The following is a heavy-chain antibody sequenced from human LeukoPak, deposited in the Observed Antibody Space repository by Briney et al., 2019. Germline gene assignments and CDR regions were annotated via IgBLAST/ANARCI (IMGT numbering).Heavy chain of an antibody. V-gene: IGHV4-38-2*01. CDR3: ARSTVTSCDDAFDI. CDR1: GYSISSGYY. D-gene: IGHD4-17*01. J-gene: IGHJ3*02. CDR2: IYHSGST. Sequence: SETLSLTCAVSGYSISSGYYWGWIRQPPGKGLEWIGSIYHSGSTYYNPSLKSRVTISVDTSKNQFSLRLSSVTAADTAVYYCARSTVTSCDDAFDIWGQGTMVTVSS.